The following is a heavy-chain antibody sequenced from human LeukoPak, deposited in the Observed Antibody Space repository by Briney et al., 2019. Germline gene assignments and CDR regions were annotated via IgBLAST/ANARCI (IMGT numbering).Heavy chain of an antibody. CDR1: SGSLGSYY. V-gene: IGHV4-4*07. Sequence: SETLSLTCTVSSGSLGSYYWNCPRHPAGKGLEWIGHIFTSGRTNYSPPLKSRVTMSVDASKNQFSLKLNSVTAADTAVYYCARGSDCSGGSCYSGDFRYYYYYYYMDVWGKGTTVTVSS. CDR3: ARGSDCSGGSCYSGDFRYYYYYYYMDV. CDR2: IFTSGRT. D-gene: IGHD2-15*01. J-gene: IGHJ6*03.